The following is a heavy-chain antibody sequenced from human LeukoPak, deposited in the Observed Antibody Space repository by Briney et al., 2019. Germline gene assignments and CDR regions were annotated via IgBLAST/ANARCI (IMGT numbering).Heavy chain of an antibody. CDR3: KNRQWIQLWFYFFDY. V-gene: IGHV3-38-3*01. CDR2: ISGGST. J-gene: IGHJ4*02. D-gene: IGHD5-18*01. Sequence: GESLXLSCAASGFTVSSNEMSWVRQAPGKGLEWVSSISGGSTYYADSRKGRFTISRDNSKNTLHLQMNSLRAEDTAVYYCKNRQWIQLWFYFFDYWGQGTLVTVSS. CDR1: GFTVSSNE.